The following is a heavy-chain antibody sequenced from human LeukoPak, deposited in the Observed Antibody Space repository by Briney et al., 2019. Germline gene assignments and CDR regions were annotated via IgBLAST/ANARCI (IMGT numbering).Heavy chain of an antibody. CDR3: ARARYYYDKSDSYRYCFDY. Sequence: SETLSLTHTVSGGSVNSGSSLWSWIRQPPGKGLEWIGYIYYSGSTNYNPSLKSRITISVDTSKNQFSLKVNSVTAADTAVYYCARARYYYDKSDSYRYCFDYWGQGTLVTVSS. J-gene: IGHJ4*02. V-gene: IGHV4-61*01. CDR2: IYYSGST. CDR1: GGSVNSGSSL. D-gene: IGHD3-22*01.